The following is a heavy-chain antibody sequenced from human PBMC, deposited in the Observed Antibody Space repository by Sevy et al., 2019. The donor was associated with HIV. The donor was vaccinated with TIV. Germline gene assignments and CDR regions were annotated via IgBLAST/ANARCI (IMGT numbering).Heavy chain of an antibody. CDR3: AGGDTTMITDLDY. Sequence: GGSLRLSCAASGLTLTTTGMSWVRQAPGKGLEWVAGVTSDGTTYYADSVRDRFTVSRDNSKNTPYIQLNSLRADDTAVFHCAGGDTTMITDLDYWGQGTLVTVSS. D-gene: IGHD3-16*01. J-gene: IGHJ4*02. CDR1: GLTLTTTG. V-gene: IGHV3-23*01. CDR2: VTSDGTT.